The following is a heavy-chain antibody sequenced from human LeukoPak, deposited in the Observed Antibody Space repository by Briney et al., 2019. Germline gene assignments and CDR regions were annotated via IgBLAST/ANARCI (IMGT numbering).Heavy chain of an antibody. CDR1: GFTFSNYA. Sequence: GGSLRLSCAASGFTFSNYAMSWVRQAPGKGLEWVSAISGSGDTTYYADSVKGRFTTSRDNSKNTLYLQMNSPRAEDTAVYYCAKAKTQAMVLPGNYWGQGTLVTVSS. V-gene: IGHV3-23*01. D-gene: IGHD5-18*01. J-gene: IGHJ4*02. CDR2: ISGSGDTT. CDR3: AKAKTQAMVLPGNY.